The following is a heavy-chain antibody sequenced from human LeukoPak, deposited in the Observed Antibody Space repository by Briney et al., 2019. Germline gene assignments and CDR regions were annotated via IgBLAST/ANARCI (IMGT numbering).Heavy chain of an antibody. V-gene: IGHV3-11*04. D-gene: IGHD3-22*01. CDR2: ISSSGSTI. J-gene: IGHJ4*02. CDR1: GFTFSSYW. Sequence: GGSLRLSCAASGFTFSSYWMSWIRQAPGKGLEWVSYISSSGSTIYYADSVKGRFTISRDNAKNSLYLQMNSLRAEDTAVYYCARDNYDSSGYYGIDYWGQGTLVTVSS. CDR3: ARDNYDSSGYYGIDY.